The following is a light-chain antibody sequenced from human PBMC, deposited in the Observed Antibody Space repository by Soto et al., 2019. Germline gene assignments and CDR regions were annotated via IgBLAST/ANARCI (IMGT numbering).Light chain of an antibody. CDR1: QSISSY. J-gene: IGKJ3*01. V-gene: IGKV1-39*01. CDR2: AAS. CDR3: QQSYSTPLT. Sequence: DIPMTQSPSSLSASVGDRVTITCRASQSISSYLNWYQQKPGKAPKLLIYAASSLQSGVPSRFSGSGSGTDLTLTISSLQPEDFATYYCQQSYSTPLTFGPGTKVDIK.